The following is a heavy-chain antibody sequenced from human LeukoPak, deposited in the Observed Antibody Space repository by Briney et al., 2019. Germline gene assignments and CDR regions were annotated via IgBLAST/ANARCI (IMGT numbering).Heavy chain of an antibody. V-gene: IGHV3-7*01. D-gene: IGHD5-12*01. CDR1: GFTFSSYW. CDR2: IKEDGGEK. J-gene: IGHJ6*02. CDR3: ARDHFIVATINYYYGMDV. Sequence: GTSLRLSCAASGFTFSSYWMSWVRQAPGKGLEWVANIKEDGGEKYYVDSVKGRFTISRDNAKNSLYLQMNSLRAEDTAVYYCARDHFIVATINYYYGMDVWGQGTTVTVS.